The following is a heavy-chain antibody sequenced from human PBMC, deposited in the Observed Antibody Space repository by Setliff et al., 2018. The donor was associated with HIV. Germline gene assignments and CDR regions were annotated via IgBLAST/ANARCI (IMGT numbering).Heavy chain of an antibody. CDR1: GASIRSDRMY. D-gene: IGHD6-19*01. Sequence: SETLSLTCSVSGASIRSDRMYWSWIRRPPGQRLEWIGFISFAGHINYNPSLSSRVTVSRDTSRNQFSMTLTSVTAAETAVYYCARSFGWGAFNVWGQGTVVT. CDR2: ISFAGHI. CDR3: ARSFGWGAFNV. J-gene: IGHJ3*01. V-gene: IGHV4-61*01.